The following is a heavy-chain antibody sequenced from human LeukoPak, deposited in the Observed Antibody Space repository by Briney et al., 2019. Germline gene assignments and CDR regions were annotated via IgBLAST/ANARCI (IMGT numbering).Heavy chain of an antibody. Sequence: ASAKVSCKASGYTFTSYAMHWVRQAPGQRLEWMGWINAGNDNTKYSQKFQGRVTITRDTSASTAYMELSSLRSEDTAVYYCARDLGYCTGGTCYPNWFDPWGQGTPVTVSS. CDR3: ARDLGYCTGGTCYPNWFDP. J-gene: IGHJ5*02. D-gene: IGHD2-15*01. CDR1: GYTFTSYA. V-gene: IGHV1-3*01. CDR2: INAGNDNT.